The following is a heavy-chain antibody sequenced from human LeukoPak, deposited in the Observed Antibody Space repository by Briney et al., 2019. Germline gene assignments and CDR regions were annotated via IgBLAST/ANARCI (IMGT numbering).Heavy chain of an antibody. CDR3: ASGYCGGACQLGGVDM. CDR1: GESISGFY. D-gene: IGHD2-21*02. J-gene: IGHJ3*02. Sequence: SETLSLTCTVAGESISGFYWTWIRQPPGKGLEWIGYIYYSGSTNYNPSLKSRVTISVDTSKNRFSLKLSSVTAADTAVYYCASGYCGGACQLGGVDMWGQGTMVTVSS. V-gene: IGHV4-59*01. CDR2: IYYSGST.